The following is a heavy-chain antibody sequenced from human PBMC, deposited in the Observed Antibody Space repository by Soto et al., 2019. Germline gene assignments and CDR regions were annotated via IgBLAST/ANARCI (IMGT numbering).Heavy chain of an antibody. V-gene: IGHV4-34*01. Sequence: SETLSLTCAVYGGSFSGYYWSWIRQPPGKGLEWIGEINHSGSTNYNPSLKSRVTISVDTSKNQFSLKLSSVTAADTAVYYCARGHSNYGNYYYYGMDVWGQGTTVTLSS. CDR3: ARGHSNYGNYYYYGMDV. CDR2: INHSGST. J-gene: IGHJ6*02. D-gene: IGHD4-4*01. CDR1: GGSFSGYY.